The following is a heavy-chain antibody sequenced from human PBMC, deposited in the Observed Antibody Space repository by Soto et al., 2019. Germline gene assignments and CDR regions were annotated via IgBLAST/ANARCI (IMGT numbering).Heavy chain of an antibody. J-gene: IGHJ6*02. D-gene: IGHD2-2*01. V-gene: IGHV3-23*01. Sequence: QPGGSLRLSCAASGFTFSSYAMSWVRQAPGKGLEWVSAISGSGGSTYYADSVKGRFTISRDNSKNTLYLQMNSLRAEDTAVYYCAKDRPPAFIVVVPASYYYGMDVWGQGTTVTVSS. CDR3: AKDRPPAFIVVVPASYYYGMDV. CDR2: ISGSGGST. CDR1: GFTFSSYA.